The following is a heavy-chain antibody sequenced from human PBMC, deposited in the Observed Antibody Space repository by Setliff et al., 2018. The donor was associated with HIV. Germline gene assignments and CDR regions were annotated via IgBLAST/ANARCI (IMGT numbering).Heavy chain of an antibody. D-gene: IGHD4-4*01. J-gene: IGHJ4*02. CDR3: AQITVMGY. Sequence: GGSLRLSCAGSGFTFSSYWMSWVRQAPGKGLEWVANIKQDGSEKYYADSVRGRFTISRDNSKNTLYLQMNSLRAEDTAVYYCAQITVMGYWGQGTLVTVSS. CDR2: IKQDGSEK. CDR1: GFTFSSYW. V-gene: IGHV3-7*01.